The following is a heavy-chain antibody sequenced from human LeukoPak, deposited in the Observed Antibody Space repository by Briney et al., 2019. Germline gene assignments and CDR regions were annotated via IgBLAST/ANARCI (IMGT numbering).Heavy chain of an antibody. V-gene: IGHV4-59*01. Sequence: SETLSLTCTVSGDSISSYHWSWIRQPPGKRLEWIGYISYSGSTNYNPSLRSRGTISVDTSKNQFSLKLSSVTAADTAVFYCARVGRGDHTWGSYYFDHWGQGTLVTVSS. D-gene: IGHD3-16*01. CDR2: ISYSGST. CDR3: ARVGRGDHTWGSYYFDH. CDR1: GDSISSYH. J-gene: IGHJ4*02.